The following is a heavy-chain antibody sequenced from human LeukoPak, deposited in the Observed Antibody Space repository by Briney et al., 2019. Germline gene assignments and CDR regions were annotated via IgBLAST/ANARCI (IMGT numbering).Heavy chain of an antibody. CDR2: INPGGSGT. Sequence: GGPLRLSCATSGFTFGTYWMTWVRQAPGTGLEWVANINPGGSGTFYVGSVKGRFTISRDNAKNSLYLHMNSLRAEDTAIYYCARDPDYGDPGPFFDYWGQGTLVTVSS. J-gene: IGHJ4*02. CDR3: ARDPDYGDPGPFFDY. CDR1: GFTFGTYW. V-gene: IGHV3-7*03. D-gene: IGHD2-21*02.